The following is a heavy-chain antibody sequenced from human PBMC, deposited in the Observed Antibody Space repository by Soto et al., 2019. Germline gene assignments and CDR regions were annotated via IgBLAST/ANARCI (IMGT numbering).Heavy chain of an antibody. CDR2: IGDSGAST. CDR1: GFSFSSFA. V-gene: IGHV3-23*01. D-gene: IGHD1-26*01. CDR3: AKGVELDV. J-gene: IGHJ6*04. Sequence: EVLLLESGGGLVQPGGSLRLSCEASGFSFSSFAMNWVRQAPGKGLEWVSAIGDSGASTYYADSVKGRFTISRDNSRNTLYLPLNSLRAEYTAVYYCAKGVELDVWGKGTTVTVSS.